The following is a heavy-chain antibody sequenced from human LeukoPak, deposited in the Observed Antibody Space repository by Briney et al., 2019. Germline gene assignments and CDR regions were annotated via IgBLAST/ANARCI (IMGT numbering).Heavy chain of an antibody. Sequence: ASVKVSCKASGYTFTSYGISWVRQAPGQGLEWMGWISAYNGNTNFAQKLQGRITMTTDTSTSTAYMELRSLRSDDTAVYYCATSVGSSGYYLYFDYWGQGTLVTVSS. J-gene: IGHJ4*02. D-gene: IGHD3-22*01. CDR2: ISAYNGNT. CDR1: GYTFTSYG. CDR3: ATSVGSSGYYLYFDY. V-gene: IGHV1-18*01.